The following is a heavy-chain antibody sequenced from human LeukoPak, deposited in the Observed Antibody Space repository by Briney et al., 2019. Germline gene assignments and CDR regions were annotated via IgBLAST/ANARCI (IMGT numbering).Heavy chain of an antibody. CDR2: FDPEDGET. Sequence: ASVKVSCKVSGYTLTELSMHWVRQAPGKGLEWMGGFDPEDGETIYAQKFQGRVTMTEVTSTDTAYMELSSLRSEDTAVYYCAFDSSGYPDAFDIWGQGTMVTVSS. CDR3: AFDSSGYPDAFDI. J-gene: IGHJ3*02. CDR1: GYTLTELS. V-gene: IGHV1-24*01. D-gene: IGHD3-22*01.